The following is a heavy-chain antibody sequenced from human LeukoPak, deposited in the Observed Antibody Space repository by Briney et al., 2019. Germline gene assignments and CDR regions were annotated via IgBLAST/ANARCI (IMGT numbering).Heavy chain of an antibody. CDR1: GYTFTGYY. Sequence: ASVNVSCMASGYTFTGYYIHWVRLAPGQGLAWMGRINSNNGVSNYAQRFQGRVTMTRDTSTSTVYMELSSLRSEDTAVYYCASVLYCGADCYSGRYFFDYWGQGTLVTVSS. CDR3: ASVLYCGADCYSGRYFFDY. CDR2: INSNNGVS. J-gene: IGHJ4*02. D-gene: IGHD2-21*02. V-gene: IGHV1-2*02.